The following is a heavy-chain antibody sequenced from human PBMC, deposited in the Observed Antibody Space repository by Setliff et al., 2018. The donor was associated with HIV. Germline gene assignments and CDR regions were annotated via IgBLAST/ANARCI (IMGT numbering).Heavy chain of an antibody. CDR3: ARDYFDSSAYHYGFGAFDI. Sequence: ASVKVSCKASGYTFSNYVMQWVRQAPGQRLEWMGWINVGNGNTKYSEKFQGRVTITRDTSASTAYMELNSLRSEDTAVYYCARDYFDSSAYHYGFGAFDIWGQGTMVTVS. J-gene: IGHJ3*02. V-gene: IGHV1-3*01. CDR1: GYTFSNYV. D-gene: IGHD3-22*01. CDR2: INVGNGNT.